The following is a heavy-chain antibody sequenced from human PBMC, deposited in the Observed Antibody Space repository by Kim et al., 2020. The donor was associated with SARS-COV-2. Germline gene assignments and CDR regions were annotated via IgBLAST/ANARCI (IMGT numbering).Heavy chain of an antibody. Sequence: SETLSLTCTVSGDSISRSSWNWIRQRPAKGLEWIGNIYYSGSTNYNPSLNSRVTISLDTSKNQFSLNLTSVTAADTAVYYCSRHIPPDYWRQGTLVTVSS. D-gene: IGHD2-2*02. CDR1: GDSISRSS. CDR2: IYYSGST. V-gene: IGHV4-59*08. CDR3: SRHIPPDY. J-gene: IGHJ4*02.